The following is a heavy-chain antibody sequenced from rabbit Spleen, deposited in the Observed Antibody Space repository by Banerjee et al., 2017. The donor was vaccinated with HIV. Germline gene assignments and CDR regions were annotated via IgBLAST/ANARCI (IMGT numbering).Heavy chain of an antibody. Sequence: QEQLEESGGGLVKPGGSLTLTCEASGFSFSDRDVMCWVRQAPGKGLEWIACINAGSSVSTYYANWAKGRFTISKTSSTTVTLQMTSLTVADTATYFCARGSATMTMVITGFYLNLWGPGTLVTVS. CDR2: INAGSSVST. J-gene: IGHJ4*01. D-gene: IGHD2-1*01. V-gene: IGHV1S45*01. CDR3: ARGSATMTMVITGFYLNL. CDR1: GFSFSDRDV.